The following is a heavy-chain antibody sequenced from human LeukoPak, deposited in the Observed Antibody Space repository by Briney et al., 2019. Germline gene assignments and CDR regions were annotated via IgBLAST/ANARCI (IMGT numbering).Heavy chain of an antibody. V-gene: IGHV3-23*01. CDR3: AKDLVLLWFGELSDAFDI. D-gene: IGHD3-10*01. Sequence: PGGSLRLSCAASGFTFSSYAMGWVRQAPGKGLEWVSAISGSGGSTYYADSVKGRFTISRDNSKNTLYLQMNSLRAKDTAVYYCAKDLVLLWFGELSDAFDIWGQGTMVTVSS. CDR1: GFTFSSYA. CDR2: ISGSGGST. J-gene: IGHJ3*02.